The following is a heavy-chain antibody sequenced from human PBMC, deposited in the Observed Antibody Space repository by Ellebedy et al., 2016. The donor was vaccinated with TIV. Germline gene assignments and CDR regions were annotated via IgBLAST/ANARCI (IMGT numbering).Heavy chain of an antibody. J-gene: IGHJ4*02. D-gene: IGHD6-19*01. V-gene: IGHV3-30*04. Sequence: GGSLRLXXAASGFTFSSYAMHWVRQAPGKGLEWVAVISYDGSNKYYADSVKGRFTISRDNSKNTLYLQMNSLRAEDTAVYYCARDLHPYSSGWYRFWSFDYWGQGTLVTVSS. CDR2: ISYDGSNK. CDR3: ARDLHPYSSGWYRFWSFDY. CDR1: GFTFSSYA.